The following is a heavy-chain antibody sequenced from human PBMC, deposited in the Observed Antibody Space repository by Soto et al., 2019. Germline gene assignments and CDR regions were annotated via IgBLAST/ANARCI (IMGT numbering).Heavy chain of an antibody. J-gene: IGHJ4*02. CDR3: ANSLYYDSSGYYFDY. D-gene: IGHD3-22*01. V-gene: IGHV3-23*01. CDR2: ISGSGGST. Sequence: GGSLRLSCAASGFTFSSYAMSWVRQAPGKGLEWVSAISGSGGSTYYADSVKGRFTISRDNSKNTLYLQMNSLRAEDTAVYYCANSLYYDSSGYYFDYWGQGTLVTVSS. CDR1: GFTFSSYA.